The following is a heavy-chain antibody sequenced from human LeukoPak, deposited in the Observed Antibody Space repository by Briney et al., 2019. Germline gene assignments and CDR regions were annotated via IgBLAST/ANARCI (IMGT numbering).Heavy chain of an antibody. CDR1: GGSISSYY. CDR3: ARGGIAAALNWFDP. Sequence: SETLSPTCTVSGGSISSYYWSWIRQPPGKGLEWIGYIYYSGSTNYNPSLKSRVTISVDTSKNQFSLKLSSVTAADTAVYYCARGGIAAALNWFDPWGQGTLVTVSS. J-gene: IGHJ5*02. V-gene: IGHV4-59*01. D-gene: IGHD6-13*01. CDR2: IYYSGST.